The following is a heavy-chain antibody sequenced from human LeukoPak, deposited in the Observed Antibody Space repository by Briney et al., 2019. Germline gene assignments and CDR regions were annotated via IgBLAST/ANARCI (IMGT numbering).Heavy chain of an antibody. Sequence: GRSLRLSCAASGFTFSSYGMHWVRQAPGKGLEWVAVISYDGSNKYYADSVKGRFTISRDNSKNTLYLQMNSLRAEDTAVYYCAKDRREGIVATIAPDYWGQGTLATVSS. CDR1: GFTFSSYG. CDR2: ISYDGSNK. D-gene: IGHD5-12*01. CDR3: AKDRREGIVATIAPDY. J-gene: IGHJ4*02. V-gene: IGHV3-30*18.